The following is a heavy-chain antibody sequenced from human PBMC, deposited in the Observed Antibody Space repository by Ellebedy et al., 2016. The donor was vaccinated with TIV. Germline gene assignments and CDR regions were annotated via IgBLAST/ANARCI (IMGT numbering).Heavy chain of an antibody. CDR3: AKVMTTVDPGNQYYGMDV. CDR2: TSRNGGST. D-gene: IGHD4-23*01. J-gene: IGHJ6*02. CDR1: GFTFDDYG. Sequence: PGGSLRLSCAASGFTFDDYGMHWVRRAPGKGLEWVSFTSRNGGSTYYADSVKGRFTISRDNSKSSLYLQMNSLRTEDTAWYYCAKVMTTVDPGNQYYGMDVWGQGTSVTVSS. V-gene: IGHV3-43*02.